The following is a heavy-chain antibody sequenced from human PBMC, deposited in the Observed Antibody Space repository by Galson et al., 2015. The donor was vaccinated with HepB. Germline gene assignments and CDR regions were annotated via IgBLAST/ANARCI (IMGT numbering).Heavy chain of an antibody. V-gene: IGHV3-30*02. D-gene: IGHD4-17*01. J-gene: IGHJ4*02. CDR1: GFTFSNYG. CDR3: AKGFHYGFDY. Sequence: SLRLSCAASGFTFSNYGMHWVRQAPGKGLEWVAFIRYDGSGTFYADSVEGRFPISREHSKNALFLQSNSRRLEDTAMYYCAKGFHYGFDYCGQGILVTVSS. CDR2: IRYDGSGT.